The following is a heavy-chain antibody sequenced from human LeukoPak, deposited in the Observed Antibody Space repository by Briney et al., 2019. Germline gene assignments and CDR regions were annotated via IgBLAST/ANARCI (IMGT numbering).Heavy chain of an antibody. CDR3: ARGYSSGWYGFDP. CDR1: GYTFTGYY. D-gene: IGHD6-19*01. Sequence: GASVKVSCKASGYTFTGYYMHWVRQAPGQGLEWMGRINPNSGSTNYAQKFQGRVTMTRDTSISTAYMELSRLRSDDTAVYYCARGYSSGWYGFDPWGQGTLVTVSS. V-gene: IGHV1-2*06. CDR2: INPNSGST. J-gene: IGHJ5*02.